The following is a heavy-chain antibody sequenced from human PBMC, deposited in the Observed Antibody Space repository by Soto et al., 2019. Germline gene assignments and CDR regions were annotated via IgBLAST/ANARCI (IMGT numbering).Heavy chain of an antibody. Sequence: GGSLRLSCAASRYTFKSHGLSWGRQAPGKGLEWVSSIDSSGGNTHYADSMKGRFTISRDNSRNTLHLHINDLRADDTALYYCASWQSAHFDSWGQGTVVTVSS. CDR1: RYTFKSHG. CDR2: IDSSGGNT. J-gene: IGHJ5*01. V-gene: IGHV3-23*01. CDR3: ASWQSAHFDS.